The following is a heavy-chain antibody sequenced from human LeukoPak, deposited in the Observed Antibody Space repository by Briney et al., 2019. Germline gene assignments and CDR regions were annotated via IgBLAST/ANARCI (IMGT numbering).Heavy chain of an antibody. J-gene: IGHJ4*02. V-gene: IGHV3-7*01. CDR3: ATDSDNSDWQKRFDS. D-gene: IGHD2-21*02. CDR1: GFTFSTYW. Sequence: PGGTLRLSCAASGFTFSTYWKNWYRQAPGKGLEGGGDINQDASEKNYVDSVRGRSTISRDNAKNYLHLQMNSLRAEDTAVYYSATDSDNSDWQKRFDSWGQGTLVIVSS. CDR2: INQDASEK.